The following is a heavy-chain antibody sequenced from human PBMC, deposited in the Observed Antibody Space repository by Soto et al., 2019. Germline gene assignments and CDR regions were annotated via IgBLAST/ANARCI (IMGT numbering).Heavy chain of an antibody. CDR2: INPNSGGP. Sequence: ASVEVSCEASGYTFTGYYIHWVRQAPGQRLEWMGYINPNSGGPNDAQKFQGRVTMTRDTSISTAYMELSRLRSDDTAVYFCARDYWSGDRYYYGMDVWGQGTTVTVSS. CDR3: ARDYWSGDRYYYGMDV. D-gene: IGHD3-3*01. J-gene: IGHJ6*02. V-gene: IGHV1-2*02. CDR1: GYTFTGYY.